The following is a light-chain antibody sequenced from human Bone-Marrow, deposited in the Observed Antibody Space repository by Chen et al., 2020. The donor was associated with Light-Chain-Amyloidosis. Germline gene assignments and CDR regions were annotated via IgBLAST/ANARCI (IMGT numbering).Light chain of an antibody. CDR2: RVS. J-gene: IGKJ4*01. Sequence: DIQMTQSPSSLSASVGDRVTISCRASQNITNYLHWYQQKPGKAPNLVIYRVSSLESGVPSRFSGSGSGTAFTLTINSLQPEDSATYYCQQSYSPFLSFGGGTKVDIK. CDR3: QQSYSPFLS. CDR1: QNITNY. V-gene: IGKV1-39*01.